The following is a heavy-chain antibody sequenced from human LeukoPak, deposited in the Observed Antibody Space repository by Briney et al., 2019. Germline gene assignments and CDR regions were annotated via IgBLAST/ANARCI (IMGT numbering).Heavy chain of an antibody. Sequence: ASVKLSCKASESIFPNLLIHWVRQAPGQGLEWMGWLVAKSGGTHYAQNFQGRVTMTRDTSIRTAYMELSGLRSDDTAVYYCAREGVDFDTWGQGTMVTVSS. CDR3: AREGVDFDT. CDR1: ESIFPNLL. CDR2: LVAKSGGT. J-gene: IGHJ3*02. V-gene: IGHV1-2*02.